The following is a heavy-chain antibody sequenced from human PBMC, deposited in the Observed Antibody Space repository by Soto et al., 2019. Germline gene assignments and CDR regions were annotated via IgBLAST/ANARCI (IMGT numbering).Heavy chain of an antibody. Sequence: GGSLRLSCAASGFTLGRYAMQGVRQAPGKGLEWVAVISYGGTNEFFADSVKGRFTISSDNSKNTLYLEMDGLRPDDTALYYCARSIRPLYQPLVSPVDYWGQGTLVTVSS. J-gene: IGHJ4*02. CDR3: ARSIRPLYQPLVSPVDY. CDR1: GFTLGRYA. D-gene: IGHD2-2*01. CDR2: ISYGGTNE. V-gene: IGHV3-30-3*01.